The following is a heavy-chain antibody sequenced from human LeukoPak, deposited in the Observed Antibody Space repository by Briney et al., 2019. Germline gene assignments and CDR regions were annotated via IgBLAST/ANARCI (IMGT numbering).Heavy chain of an antibody. CDR1: GGSISSSNW. CDR3: ARVIGYYYDSSGPYDAFDI. Sequence: PSGTLSLTCAVSGGSISSSNWWSWVRQPPGKGLEWIGEIYHSGSTNYNPSLKSRVTISVDKSKNQFSLKLSSVTAADTAVYYCARVIGYYYDSSGPYDAFDIWGQGTMVTVSS. V-gene: IGHV4-4*02. D-gene: IGHD3-22*01. J-gene: IGHJ3*02. CDR2: IYHSGST.